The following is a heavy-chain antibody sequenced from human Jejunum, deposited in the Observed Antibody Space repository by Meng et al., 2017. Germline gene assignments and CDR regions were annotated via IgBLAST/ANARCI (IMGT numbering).Heavy chain of an antibody. D-gene: IGHD5-18*01. CDR1: GGTSSSVYV. Sequence: AEVQVPGPGLAKPSETLSLTCAVSGGTSSSVYVWTWVHQSAEKGLEWIVEIYHSGSPNYNPSLKSLVTITVDKSKNQFSLKLTSVTAADTAVYYCARGGYYSFDYWGQGTLVTVSS. V-gene: IGHV4-4*02. CDR3: ARGGYYSFDY. J-gene: IGHJ4*02. CDR2: IYHSGSP.